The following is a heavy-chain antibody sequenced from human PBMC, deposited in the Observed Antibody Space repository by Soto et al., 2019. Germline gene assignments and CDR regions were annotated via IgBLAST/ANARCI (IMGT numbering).Heavy chain of an antibody. V-gene: IGHV4-59*01. Sequence: SETLSLTCAVSGDSISLYYWSRIRQPPGKGLEWIGYIYYSGSTHYNPSLKSRVTISVDTSKNRFSLKLSSVTAADTAVYYCARDISGSGDSWGQGTLVTVSS. CDR3: ARDISGSGDS. CDR1: GDSISLYY. CDR2: IYYSGST. J-gene: IGHJ4*02. D-gene: IGHD3-10*01.